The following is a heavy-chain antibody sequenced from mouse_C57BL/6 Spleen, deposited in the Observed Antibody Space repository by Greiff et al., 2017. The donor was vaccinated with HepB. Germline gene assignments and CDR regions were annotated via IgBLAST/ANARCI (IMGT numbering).Heavy chain of an antibody. Sequence: VQLQQSGAELVRPGASVTLSCKASGYTFTDYEMHWVKQTPVHGLEWIGAIDPETGGTAYNQKFKGKAILTADKSSSTAYMELRSLTSEDSAVYYCTSTLYYAMDYWGQGTSVTVSS. CDR2: IDPETGGT. CDR3: TSTLYYAMDY. J-gene: IGHJ4*01. V-gene: IGHV1-15*01. CDR1: GYTFTDYE.